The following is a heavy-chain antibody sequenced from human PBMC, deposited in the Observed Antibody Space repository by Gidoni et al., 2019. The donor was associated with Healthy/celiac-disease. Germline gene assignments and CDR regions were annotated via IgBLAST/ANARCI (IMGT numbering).Heavy chain of an antibody. J-gene: IGHJ6*02. CDR2: INPNRGGK. Sequence: QVQLVQSGAEVKKPGASVTFSCKASGYTFTGYYMHWVRQDPGQGLAWMGWINPNRGGKNDAQKFQGRVTMTRDTSISTAYMELSRLRSDDTAVYYCARGGLYYDILTGYYTEPVNYYYYYGMDVWGQGTTVTVSS. D-gene: IGHD3-9*01. CDR1: GYTFTGYY. CDR3: ARGGLYYDILTGYYTEPVNYYYYYGMDV. V-gene: IGHV1-2*02.